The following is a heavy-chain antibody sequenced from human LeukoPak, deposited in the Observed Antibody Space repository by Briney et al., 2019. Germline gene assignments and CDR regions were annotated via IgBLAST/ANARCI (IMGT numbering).Heavy chain of an antibody. D-gene: IGHD3-3*01. Sequence: SETLSLTCAVYGGSFSGYYWSWIRQPPGKGLEWIGEINHSGSTNYNPSLKSRVTISVDTSKNQFSLKLSSVTAADTAVYYCARDDSGDFWSGYYVSSALDYWGQGTLVTVSS. CDR1: GGSFSGYY. V-gene: IGHV4-34*01. CDR2: INHSGST. CDR3: ARDDSGDFWSGYYVSSALDY. J-gene: IGHJ4*02.